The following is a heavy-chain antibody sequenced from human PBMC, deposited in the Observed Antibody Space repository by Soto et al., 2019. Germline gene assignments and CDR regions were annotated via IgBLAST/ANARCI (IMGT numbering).Heavy chain of an antibody. J-gene: IGHJ4*02. CDR3: ARQYRDTPMVRFDV. CDR1: RGTFNRYA. Sequence: QVQLVQSGAEVKKPGSSVKVSCLASRGTFNRYAINWVRQAPGHGLEWLGALVAQFGTPNYAQKFRDRVTIVADESTNTTSMELRDLTSDDTAVDNCARQYRDTPMVRFDVGGQGTLVTVSS. V-gene: IGHV1-69*01. CDR2: LVAQFGTP. D-gene: IGHD5-18*01.